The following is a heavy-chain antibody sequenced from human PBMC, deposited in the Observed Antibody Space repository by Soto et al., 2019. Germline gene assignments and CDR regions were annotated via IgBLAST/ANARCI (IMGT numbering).Heavy chain of an antibody. CDR2: ISGSGGSP. CDR1: GFTFSGYA. CDR3: AKARCATSNCYVPDY. J-gene: IGHJ4*02. V-gene: IGHV3-23*01. Sequence: GGSLRLSCAASGFTFSGYAMSWVRQAPGKGLEWVSAISGSGGSPSYADSVQGRFTISRDNPKKTLYLQMNSLRAEDTAVYYYAKARCATSNCYVPDYWGQGTLVTVSS. D-gene: IGHD1-26*01.